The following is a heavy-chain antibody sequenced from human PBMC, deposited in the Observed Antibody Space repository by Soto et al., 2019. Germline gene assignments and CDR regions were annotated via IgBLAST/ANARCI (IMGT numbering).Heavy chain of an antibody. Sequence: GGSLRLSCTASGFIFGNAWMSWVRQAPGKGLEWVGHIETKSDGGATVSAASVKDRFTISRDDSKKTLYLEMNSMKTEDTGVYYGTADPWLLFGRSWGQGPL. J-gene: IGHJ4*02. CDR2: IETKSDGGAT. CDR1: GFIFGNAW. V-gene: IGHV3-15*04. D-gene: IGHD5-12*01. CDR3: TADPWLLFGRS.